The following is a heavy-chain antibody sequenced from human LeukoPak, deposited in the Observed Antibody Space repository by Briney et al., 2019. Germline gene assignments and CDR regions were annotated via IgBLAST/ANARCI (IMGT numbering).Heavy chain of an antibody. CDR2: IYYSGST. CDR1: GGSISSTSSY. D-gene: IGHD3-9*01. CDR3: ARHFDILTGYYPLYFDY. Sequence: PSENLSLNCTVYGGSISSTSSYWGWIRQPPGKGLEWIGRIYYSGSTYYNPSLKTLVTVSVDPSKNQFPLKLSSVTAADTAVYYCARHFDILTGYYPLYFDYWGQGTLVTVSS. V-gene: IGHV4-39*01. J-gene: IGHJ4*02.